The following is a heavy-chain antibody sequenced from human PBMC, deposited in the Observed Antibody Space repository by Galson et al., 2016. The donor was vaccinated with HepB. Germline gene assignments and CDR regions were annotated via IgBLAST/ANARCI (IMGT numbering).Heavy chain of an antibody. CDR1: GFTFSDYY. Sequence: SLRLSCAASGFTFSDYYMTWIRQAPGKGLEWLSYISSSSSYTKYADSVKGRFTISRDNAKNSLYLQMNSLRVQDTAVYYCARDWAGFSSSLDYWGQGILVTVSS. D-gene: IGHD6-6*01. J-gene: IGHJ4*02. V-gene: IGHV3-11*06. CDR3: ARDWAGFSSSLDY. CDR2: ISSSSSYT.